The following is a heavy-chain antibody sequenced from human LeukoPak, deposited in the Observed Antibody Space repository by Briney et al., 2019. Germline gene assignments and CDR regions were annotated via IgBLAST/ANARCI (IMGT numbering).Heavy chain of an antibody. CDR1: GFTFSTYA. V-gene: IGHV3-23*01. J-gene: IGHJ4*02. CDR2: ISGSGDST. Sequence: PGGSLRLSCAASGFTFSTYAMSWVRQAPGKGLEWVSTISGSGDSTYYADSVKGRFTISRDNSKNMLYLQMYSLRAEDTAVYYCAKNGVGATWGNYFDYWGQGTLVTVSS. CDR3: AKNGVGATWGNYFDY. D-gene: IGHD1-26*01.